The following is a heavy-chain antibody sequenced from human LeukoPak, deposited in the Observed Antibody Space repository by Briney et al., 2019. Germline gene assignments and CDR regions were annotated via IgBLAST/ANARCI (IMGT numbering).Heavy chain of an antibody. D-gene: IGHD5-24*01. CDR2: IYPGDSDT. CDR3: ARRRDGYNYVGTDY. J-gene: IGHJ4*02. CDR1: GYNFTNYW. V-gene: IGHV5-51*01. Sequence: GESLKISCKGSGYNFTNYWIGWVRQMPGKGLEWMGIIYPGDSDTTYSPSFQGQVTISADKSISTAYLQWSSLRASDTAMYYCARRRDGYNYVGTDYWGQGTLVTVSS.